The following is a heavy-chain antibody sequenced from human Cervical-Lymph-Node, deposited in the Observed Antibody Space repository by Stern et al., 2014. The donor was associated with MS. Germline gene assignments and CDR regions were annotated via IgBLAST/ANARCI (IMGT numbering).Heavy chain of an antibody. CDR1: GYIFTGYY. CDR3: ARDQRGITIFGVVTDYYYLGMDV. Sequence: VQLVESGAEVKKPGASVKVSCKTSGYIFTGYYIHWVRQAPGQGLEWMAWINPNIGGTKYAQTLQGRVTMSRDTSISTAYVELSSLTSDDTAVYYCARDQRGITIFGVVTDYYYLGMDVWGQGTTVTVSS. J-gene: IGHJ6*02. D-gene: IGHD3-3*01. V-gene: IGHV1-2*02. CDR2: INPNIGGT.